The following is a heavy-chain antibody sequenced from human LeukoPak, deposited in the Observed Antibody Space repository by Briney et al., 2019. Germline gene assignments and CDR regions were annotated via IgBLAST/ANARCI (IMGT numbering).Heavy chain of an antibody. CDR3: AELGITMIGGI. CDR1: GFTFSSSW. CDR2: IKGDGSDK. D-gene: IGHD3-10*02. Sequence: PGGSLRLSCAASGFTFSSSWMTWVRQAPGKGLEWLANIKGDGSDKNYVDSVKGRFTISRDNAKNSLFLQMSSLRGEDTAVYYCAELGITMIGGIWGKGTTVTISS. J-gene: IGHJ6*04. V-gene: IGHV3-7*01.